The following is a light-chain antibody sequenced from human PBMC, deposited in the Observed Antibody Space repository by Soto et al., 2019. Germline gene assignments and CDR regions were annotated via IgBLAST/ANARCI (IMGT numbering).Light chain of an antibody. CDR2: EGS. CDR1: SSDVGSYNL. J-gene: IGLJ1*01. V-gene: IGLV2-23*01. CDR3: CSYAGSRTYV. Sequence: QYALTQPASVSGSPGQSITISCTGTSSDVGSYNLVSWYQQHPGIAPKLMLYEGSKRPSGVSNRFSGSKSGNTASLTISGLQAEDEADYYCCSYAGSRTYVFGTGTKLTVL.